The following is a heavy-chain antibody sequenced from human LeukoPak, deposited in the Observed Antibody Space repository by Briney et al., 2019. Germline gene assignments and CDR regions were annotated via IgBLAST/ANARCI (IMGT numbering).Heavy chain of an antibody. CDR3: AKSNSGSQTTVGN. CDR1: GFTFEDYA. D-gene: IGHD1-26*01. V-gene: IGHV3-43*02. Sequence: GGSLRLSCAASGFTFEDYAMHWVRQAPGKGLEWVSFVTGDGSSTYYADSVKGRFTISRDNSKNTLYLEMNSLRVEDTAVYYCAKSNSGSQTTVGNWGQGTLVTVSS. J-gene: IGHJ4*02. CDR2: VTGDGSST.